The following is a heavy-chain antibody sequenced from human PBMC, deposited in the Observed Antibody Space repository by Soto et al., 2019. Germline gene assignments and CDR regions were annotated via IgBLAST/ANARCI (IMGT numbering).Heavy chain of an antibody. Sequence: GGSLRLSCAASGFTFSSYSMNWVRQAPGKGLEWVSSISSSSSYIYYADSVKGRFTISRDNAKNSLYLQMNSLRAEDTAVYYCARDLLYYDYVWGSYTIDYWGQGTLVTVSS. CDR3: ARDLLYYDYVWGSYTIDY. D-gene: IGHD3-16*01. V-gene: IGHV3-21*01. CDR1: GFTFSSYS. J-gene: IGHJ4*02. CDR2: ISSSSSYI.